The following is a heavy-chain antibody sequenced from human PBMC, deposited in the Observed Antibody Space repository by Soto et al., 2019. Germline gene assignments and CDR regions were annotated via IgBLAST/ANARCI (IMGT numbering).Heavy chain of an antibody. V-gene: IGHV1-18*01. CDR3: TKAGKYCTNDVYSFYDVDV. Sequence: QVQLVQSGAEVKKPGASVKVSCKASGYTFSTYGISWVRQAPGQGIEWMGWNSAYNGDKNYAQPYQGRITLIAGSYTRTAYMEIRRLGADDTAEYYSTKAGKYCTNDVYSFYDVDVGGEGTTVTVSS. J-gene: IGHJ6*04. CDR1: GYTFSTYG. CDR2: NSAYNGDK. D-gene: IGHD2-8*01.